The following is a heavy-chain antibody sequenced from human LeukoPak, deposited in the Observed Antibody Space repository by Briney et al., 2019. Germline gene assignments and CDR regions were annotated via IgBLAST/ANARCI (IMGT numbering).Heavy chain of an antibody. CDR3: ARDAPGSHFDY. D-gene: IGHD7-27*01. V-gene: IGHV3-74*01. Sequence: PGGSLRLSCAASGFTFSTYWMHWVRQAPGKGLVWVSRINPDGTTTSYADSVKGRFTISRDNAKDTVYLQMNSLRAEDTAVYYCARDAPGSHFDYWGQGTLVTVSS. CDR1: GFTFSTYW. CDR2: INPDGTTT. J-gene: IGHJ4*02.